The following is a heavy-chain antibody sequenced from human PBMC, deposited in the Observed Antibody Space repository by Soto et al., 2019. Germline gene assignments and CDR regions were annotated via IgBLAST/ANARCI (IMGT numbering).Heavy chain of an antibody. CDR2: IIPILGIA. Sequence: QVQLVQSGAEVKKPGSSVKVSCKASGGTFSSYTISWVRQAPGQGLEWMGRIIPILGIANYAQKFQGRVTINADKSTSTAYKELSSLRFEDTAVYYCASKDYYGGRGGAFDIWGQGTMVTVSS. CDR3: ASKDYYGGRGGAFDI. J-gene: IGHJ3*02. D-gene: IGHD4-17*01. V-gene: IGHV1-69*02. CDR1: GGTFSSYT.